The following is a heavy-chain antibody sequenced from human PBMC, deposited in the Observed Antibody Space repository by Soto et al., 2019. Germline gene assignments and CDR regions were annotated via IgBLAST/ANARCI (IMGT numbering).Heavy chain of an antibody. CDR2: ISAYNGNT. J-gene: IGHJ4*02. CDR1: GYTFTSYG. V-gene: IGHV1-18*01. CDR3: XXXXXXXXN. Sequence: QVQLVQSGAEVKKPGASVKVSCKASGYTFTSYGISWVRQAPGQGLEWMGWISAYNGNTNYAQKLQGRVTMTTDTXXXXXXXXXXXXXXXXXXXXXXXXXXXXXXNWGQGTLVTVSS.